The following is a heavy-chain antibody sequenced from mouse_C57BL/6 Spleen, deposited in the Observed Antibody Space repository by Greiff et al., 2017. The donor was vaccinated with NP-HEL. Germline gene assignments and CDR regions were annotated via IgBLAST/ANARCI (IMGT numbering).Heavy chain of an antibody. D-gene: IGHD4-1*01. CDR1: GYTFTDYY. V-gene: IGHV1-26*01. CDR2: INPNNGGT. J-gene: IGHJ2*01. CDR3: AREGRLGRGYFDY. Sequence: EVQLQQSGPELVKPGASVKISCKASGYTFTDYYMNWVKQSHGKSLEWIGDINPNNGGTSYNQKFKGKATLTVDKSSSTAYMELRSLTSEDSAVYYCAREGRLGRGYFDYWGQGTTLTVSS.